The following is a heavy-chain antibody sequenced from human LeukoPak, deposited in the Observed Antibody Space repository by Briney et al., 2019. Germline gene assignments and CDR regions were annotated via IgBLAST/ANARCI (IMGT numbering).Heavy chain of an antibody. CDR1: GFTFSSYG. V-gene: IGHV3-23*01. CDR2: ISGSGGST. CDR3: AKGTYYYGSGSLSTSYMDV. J-gene: IGHJ6*03. Sequence: GGSLRLSCAASGFTFSSYGMSWVRQAPGKGLEWVSAISGSGGSTYYADSVKGRFTISRDNSKNTLYLQMNSLRAEDTAVYYCAKGTYYYGSGSLSTSYMDVWGKGTTVTISS. D-gene: IGHD3-10*01.